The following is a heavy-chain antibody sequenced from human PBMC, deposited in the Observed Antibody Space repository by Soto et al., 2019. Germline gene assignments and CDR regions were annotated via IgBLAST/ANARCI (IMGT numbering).Heavy chain of an antibody. J-gene: IGHJ1*01. CDR3: AKGLPSSWYITYFQH. CDR1: RFTFSSYA. D-gene: IGHD6-13*01. Sequence: PGGSLRLACAASRFTFSSYAMSWVRQAAGKGLEWVSAISGSGGSTYYADSVKGRFTISRDNSKNTLYLQMNSLRAEDTAVYYCAKGLPSSWYITYFQHWGQGTLVTVSS. CDR2: ISGSGGST. V-gene: IGHV3-23*01.